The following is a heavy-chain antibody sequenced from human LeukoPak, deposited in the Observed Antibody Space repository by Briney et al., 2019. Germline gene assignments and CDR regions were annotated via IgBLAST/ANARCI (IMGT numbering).Heavy chain of an antibody. V-gene: IGHV3-9*01. CDR2: ISWNSGSV. J-gene: IGHJ4*02. CDR1: GFTFDEHA. D-gene: IGHD4-11*01. CDR3: VKDTDYLFDY. Sequence: GRSLRLSCAASGFTFDEHAMHWVRQAPGKGLEWVSGISWNSGSVGYSDSVKGRFTISRDNAKKSLYLQMNSLRADDTALYYCVKDTDYLFDYWGQGTLVTASS.